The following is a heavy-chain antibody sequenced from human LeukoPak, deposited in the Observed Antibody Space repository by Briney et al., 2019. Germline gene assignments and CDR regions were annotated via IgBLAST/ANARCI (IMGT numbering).Heavy chain of an antibody. V-gene: IGHV3-53*01. CDR2: IYTGGNT. D-gene: IGHD6-19*01. CDR3: ASPNSGQSFDM. CDR1: GFIVSSNY. Sequence: GGSLRLSCAASGFIVSSNYMNWVRQAPGKGLEWVSVIYTGGNTYYADSVKGRFTISRGNSKNTLYLQMHSLRAEDTAGYFCASPNSGQSFDMWGQGTMVTVSS. J-gene: IGHJ3*02.